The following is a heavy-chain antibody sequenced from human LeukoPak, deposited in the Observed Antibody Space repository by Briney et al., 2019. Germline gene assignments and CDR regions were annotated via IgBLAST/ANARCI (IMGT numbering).Heavy chain of an antibody. CDR3: AKVPKGGYFDY. D-gene: IGHD2-2*01. CDR2: ISGSGGST. Sequence: GSLRLSCAASGFTFNYYAMSWVRQAPGKGLEWVSGISGSGGSTYYAESVKGRFTISRDNSKNTLYLQMNSLRGEDTAVYYCAKVPKGGYFDYWGQGTLVSVSS. V-gene: IGHV3-23*01. CDR1: GFTFNYYA. J-gene: IGHJ4*02.